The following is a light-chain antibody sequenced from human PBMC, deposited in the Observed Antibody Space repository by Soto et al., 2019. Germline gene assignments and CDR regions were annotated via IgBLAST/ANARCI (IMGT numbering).Light chain of an antibody. CDR3: GTWYGNRSAWV. J-gene: IGLJ2*01. CDR1: SSNIENNY. V-gene: IGLV1-51*02. Sequence: QSVLTQPPSVSASPGQTVTISCSGGSSNIENNYVSWYQHFPGTAPKHLIFEENNQPPGSPDRFSCAKTGASATLGITGLQTGDEADYYCGTWYGNRSAWVFGGGTKLTVL. CDR2: EEN.